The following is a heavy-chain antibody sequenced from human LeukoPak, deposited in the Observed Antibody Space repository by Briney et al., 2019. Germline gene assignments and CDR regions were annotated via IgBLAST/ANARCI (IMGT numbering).Heavy chain of an antibody. CDR2: ITNDGSST. J-gene: IGHJ4*02. CDR1: GLTFSSHW. CDR3: ARDPNRGPTSLWFGERDFDY. V-gene: IGHV3-74*01. Sequence: GSLRLSCAASGLTFSSHWMHWVRQAPGKGLVWVSRITNDGSSTTYADSVKGRFTVSRDNAKNMLYLQVNSLRAEDTAVYYCARDPNRGPTSLWFGERDFDYWGQGTLVTVSS. D-gene: IGHD3-10*01.